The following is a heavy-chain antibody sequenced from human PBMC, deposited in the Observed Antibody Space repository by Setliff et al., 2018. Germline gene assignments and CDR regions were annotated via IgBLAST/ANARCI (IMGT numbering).Heavy chain of an antibody. D-gene: IGHD5-18*01. CDR1: GDSINSRTNY. J-gene: IGHJ4*02. CDR2: IYTSGST. Sequence: PSETLSLTCTVSGDSINSRTNYWSWIRQPAGKGLEWIGHIYTSGSTNYNPSLKSRVTTSVDTSKNQFSLELRSVTAADTAVYYCARLPPLHTPMALTFDYWGQGILVTVSS. V-gene: IGHV4-61*09. CDR3: ARLPPLHTPMALTFDY.